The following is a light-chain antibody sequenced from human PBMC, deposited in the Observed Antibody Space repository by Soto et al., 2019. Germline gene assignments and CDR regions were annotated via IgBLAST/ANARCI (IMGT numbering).Light chain of an antibody. V-gene: IGKV3-20*01. Sequence: EIVLTQSPATLSLSPGERATLSCRASQSVSSYLAWYQQKPGQAPRLLIYDASSRASDIPDRFSGSGSWADFTLTISRLEPEDFAVYYCLQYGSSPHTFGQGTRLEIK. CDR1: QSVSSY. CDR2: DAS. CDR3: LQYGSSPHT. J-gene: IGKJ5*01.